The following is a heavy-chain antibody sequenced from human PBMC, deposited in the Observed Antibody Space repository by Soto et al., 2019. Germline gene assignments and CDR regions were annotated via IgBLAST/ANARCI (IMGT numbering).Heavy chain of an antibody. CDR3: ARHVARRSLRGYYYYGMDV. D-gene: IGHD2-15*01. Sequence: PGESLKISCKGPGYSFTSYWISWVRQMPGKGLEWMGRIDPSDSYTNYSPSFQGHVTISADKSISTAYLQWSSLKASDTAMYYCARHVARRSLRGYYYYGMDVWGQGTTVTVSS. CDR1: GYSFTSYW. J-gene: IGHJ6*02. V-gene: IGHV5-10-1*01. CDR2: IDPSDSYT.